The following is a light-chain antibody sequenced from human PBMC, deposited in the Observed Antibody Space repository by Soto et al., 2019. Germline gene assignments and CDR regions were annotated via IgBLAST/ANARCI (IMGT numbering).Light chain of an antibody. CDR2: EVN. V-gene: IGLV2-14*01. J-gene: IGLJ1*01. CDR3: SSYSISTAYL. Sequence: QSVLTQPASVSGSPGQSITISCTGTSSDVGGYDYVSWYQLHPGKAPKLMVFEVNIRPSGVSYRFSGSKSGNTASLTISGLQAEDEADYFCSSYSISTAYLFGTGTKVTVL. CDR1: SSDVGGYDY.